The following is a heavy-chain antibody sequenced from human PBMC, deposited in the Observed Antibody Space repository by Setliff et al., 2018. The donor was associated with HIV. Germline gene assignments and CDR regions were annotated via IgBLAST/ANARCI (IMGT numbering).Heavy chain of an antibody. D-gene: IGHD3-16*02. CDR1: GGSFRGYY. CDR3: ARQYYDYVWGTYRSQYYFDN. CDR2: IYHRGNT. V-gene: IGHV4-34*01. Sequence: SETLSLTCDVYGGSFRGYYWSWIRQSPGKGLEWIGFIYHRGNTHYNSSLKSRLTITVDTSKNQFSLRLSSVTAADTAVYYCARQYYDYVWGTYRSQYYFDNWGQGTLVTVSS. J-gene: IGHJ4*02.